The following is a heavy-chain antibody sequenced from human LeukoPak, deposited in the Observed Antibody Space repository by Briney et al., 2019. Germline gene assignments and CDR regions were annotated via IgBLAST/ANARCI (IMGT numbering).Heavy chain of an antibody. CDR3: ARRRLTSMTRFYYYYYYMDV. D-gene: IGHD1-14*01. V-gene: IGHV4-59*08. CDR1: GGSISSYY. CDR2: IYYSGST. J-gene: IGHJ6*03. Sequence: PSETLSLTCTVSGGSISSYYWSWIRQPPGKGLECVGYIYYSGSTNYNPSLKSRVTISVDTSKNQFSLKLSSVTAADTAVYYCARRRLTSMTRFYYYYYYMDVWGKGTTVTVSS.